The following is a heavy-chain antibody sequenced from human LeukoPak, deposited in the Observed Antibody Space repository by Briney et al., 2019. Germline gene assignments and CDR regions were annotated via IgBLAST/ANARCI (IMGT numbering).Heavy chain of an antibody. CDR3: AAVPSSWLYYFDY. Sequence: SVKVSCKASGFTFTSSAVQWVRQARGQRLEWIGWIVVGSGNTNYAQKFQERVTITRDMSTSTAYMELSSLRSEDTAVYYCAAVPSSWLYYFDYWGQGTLVTVSS. CDR2: IVVGSGNT. CDR1: GFTFTSSA. V-gene: IGHV1-58*01. D-gene: IGHD6-13*01. J-gene: IGHJ4*02.